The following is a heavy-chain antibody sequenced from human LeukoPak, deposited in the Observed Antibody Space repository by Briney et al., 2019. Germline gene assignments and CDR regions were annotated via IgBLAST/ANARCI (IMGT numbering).Heavy chain of an antibody. CDR2: ISGSGGNP. J-gene: IGHJ5*02. D-gene: IGHD6-19*01. CDR3: AKPSVAGAGSSWFDA. Sequence: GGSLSLFCAASGFTFSIYSMTWVRLARGKGREWVSVISGSGGNPVYASSVKGLFTITRDNSKTTQYLQMSSLGAEAAAVYYCAKPSVAGAGSSWFDAWGQGTLVTVSS. V-gene: IGHV3-23*01. CDR1: GFTFSIYS.